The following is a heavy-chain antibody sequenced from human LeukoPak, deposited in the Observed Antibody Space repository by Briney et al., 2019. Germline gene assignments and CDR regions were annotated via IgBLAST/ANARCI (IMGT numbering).Heavy chain of an antibody. CDR2: IIPIFGIA. V-gene: IGHV1-69*04. D-gene: IGHD2-15*01. CDR1: GGTFSSYA. CDR3: ARAGYCSGGSCFALDY. Sequence: GSSVKVSGKASGGTFSSYAISWVRQAPGQGLEWMGRIIPIFGIANYAQKFQGRVTITADKSTSTAYMELSSLRSEDTAVYYCARAGYCSGGSCFALDYWGQGTLVTVSS. J-gene: IGHJ4*02.